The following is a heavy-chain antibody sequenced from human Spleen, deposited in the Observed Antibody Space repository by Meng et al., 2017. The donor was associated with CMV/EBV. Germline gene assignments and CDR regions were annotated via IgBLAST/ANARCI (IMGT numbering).Heavy chain of an antibody. CDR3: ARDPWMRGVDFDD. D-gene: IGHD3-3*01. V-gene: IGHV4-39*07. CDR2: IHYGGST. J-gene: IGHJ4*02. CDR1: GGSLSSNTYY. Sequence: SETLSLTCTVSGGSLSSNTYYWGWIRQPPGKGLEWIGSIHYGGSTYSKMSLESRITMSVDTSKNQFSLKLTSVTAADTAVYYCARDPWMRGVDFDDWGQGTLVTVSS.